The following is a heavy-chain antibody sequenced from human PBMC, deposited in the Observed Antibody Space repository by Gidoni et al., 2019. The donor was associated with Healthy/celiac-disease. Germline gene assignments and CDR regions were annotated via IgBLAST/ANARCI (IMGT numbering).Heavy chain of an antibody. CDR2: IRSKAYGGTT. Sequence: EVQLVESGGGLVQPGRSLRLSCTASGFTFGAYAISWVRQAPGKGLEWVGFIRSKAYGGTTEYAASVKGRFTISRDDSKSIAYLQMNSLKTEDTAVYYCTRDPLPPGGYSYGHEPFDYWGQGTLVTVSS. CDR1: GFTFGAYA. D-gene: IGHD5-18*01. V-gene: IGHV3-49*04. CDR3: TRDPLPPGGYSYGHEPFDY. J-gene: IGHJ4*02.